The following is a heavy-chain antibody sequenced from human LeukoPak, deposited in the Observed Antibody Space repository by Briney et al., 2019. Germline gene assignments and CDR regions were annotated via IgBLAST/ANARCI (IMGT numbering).Heavy chain of an antibody. Sequence: SETLSHTCTVSGGSVSSSSYYWSWIRQPPGTGLEWIGYIYYSGSTNYNPSLKSRVPISVDTSKNQFSLKLSSVTAADTAVYYCARGAAADTDYWGQGTLVTVSS. CDR3: ARGAAADTDY. CDR2: IYYSGST. V-gene: IGHV4-61*01. CDR1: GGSVSSSSYY. J-gene: IGHJ4*02. D-gene: IGHD6-13*01.